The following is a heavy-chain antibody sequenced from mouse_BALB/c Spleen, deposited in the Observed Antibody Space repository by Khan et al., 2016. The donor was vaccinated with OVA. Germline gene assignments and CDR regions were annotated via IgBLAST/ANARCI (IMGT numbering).Heavy chain of an antibody. J-gene: IGHJ3*01. CDR2: IWAGGST. CDR3: ARAFYNGAWFAY. CDR1: GFSLSNYG. D-gene: IGHD1-3*01. V-gene: IGHV2-9*02. Sequence: QVQLQQSGPGLVAPSQTLSITCTVSGFSLSNYGVHWVRQPPGKGLEWLGVIWAGGSTNHNSALMSRLSISKDDSKSQVFLKMNSLQTDDTAMHYCARAFYNGAWFAYWGQGTLVTVSA.